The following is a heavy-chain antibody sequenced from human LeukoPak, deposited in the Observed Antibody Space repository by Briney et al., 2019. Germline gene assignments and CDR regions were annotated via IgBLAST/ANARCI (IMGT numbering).Heavy chain of an antibody. Sequence: PGGSLRLSCAASGVTFYNYCMNWGRQGPEQGLEWVADIDRAGSGNRYVYSVKGLFTISRDNSKNSLYLQMNSPRAEDTAVYYCARDSGTDDYKRAFDIWGQGTMVTVSS. CDR1: GVTFYNYC. J-gene: IGHJ3*02. V-gene: IGHV3-7*05. D-gene: IGHD5-24*01. CDR2: IDRAGSGN. CDR3: ARDSGTDDYKRAFDI.